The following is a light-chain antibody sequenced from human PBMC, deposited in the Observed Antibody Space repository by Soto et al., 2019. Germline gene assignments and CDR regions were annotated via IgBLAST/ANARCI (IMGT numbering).Light chain of an antibody. Sequence: ALTQSPGTLSSSPGERATLSCRASQAVSSNYLAWYQQKPGQAPRLLISGASGRATGVPDRFSGSGSGTEFTLTIDILESEDVAVYCSQQYGDLPWTFGQGTKVES. CDR2: GAS. J-gene: IGKJ1*01. V-gene: IGKV3-20*01. CDR1: QAVSSNY. CDR3: QQYGDLPWT.